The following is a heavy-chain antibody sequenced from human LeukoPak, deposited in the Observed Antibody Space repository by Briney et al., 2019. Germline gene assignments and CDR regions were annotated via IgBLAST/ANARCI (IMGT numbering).Heavy chain of an antibody. CDR2: IYYSGST. Sequence: PSETLSLTCTVSGGSISSSSYYWGWSRQPPGKGLEWIGSIYYSGSTYYNPSLKSRVTISVDTSKNQFSLKLSSVTAADTTVYYCARTLSSSGWSDWFDPWGQGTLVTVSS. J-gene: IGHJ5*02. CDR3: ARTLSSSGWSDWFDP. V-gene: IGHV4-39*01. D-gene: IGHD6-19*01. CDR1: GGSISSSSYY.